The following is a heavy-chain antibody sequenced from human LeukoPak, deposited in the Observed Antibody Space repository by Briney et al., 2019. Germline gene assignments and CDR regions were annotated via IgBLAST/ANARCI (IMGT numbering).Heavy chain of an antibody. Sequence: SVKVSCKASGGSFSDYSINWVRQAPGQGLEWLGGIIPKYSASNYAQAFQGRVTITADESTNTVYMEMSGLRPDDTAVYYCVRPDRIFGVPAAFDAWGQGSLVAVSS. CDR1: GGSFSDYS. CDR3: VRPDRIFGVPAAFDA. J-gene: IGHJ3*01. D-gene: IGHD3-3*02. V-gene: IGHV1-69*13. CDR2: IIPKYSAS.